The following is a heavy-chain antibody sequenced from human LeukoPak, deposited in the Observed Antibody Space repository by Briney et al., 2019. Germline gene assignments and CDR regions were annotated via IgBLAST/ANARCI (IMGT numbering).Heavy chain of an antibody. CDR1: GYTFTGYY. CDR2: INPNSGGT. V-gene: IGHV1-2*02. J-gene: IGHJ4*02. Sequence: ASVKVSCKASGYTFTGYYMHWVRQAPGQGLEWMGWINPNSGGTNHAQKFQGGVTMTRDTSITTAYMELSSLRSDDTAVYYCARDVGEYCSSTNCYASHYWGQGTLVTVSS. D-gene: IGHD2-2*01. CDR3: ARDVGEYCSSTNCYASHY.